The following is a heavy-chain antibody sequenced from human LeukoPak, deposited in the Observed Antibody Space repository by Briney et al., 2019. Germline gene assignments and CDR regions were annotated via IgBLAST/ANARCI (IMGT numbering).Heavy chain of an antibody. CDR1: GFTFSSYA. Sequence: GGSLRLSCAGSGFTFSSYAMSWVRQAPGKGLEWVSAISGSGGSTYYADSVKGRFTISRDNSKNTLYLQMNSLRAEDTAVYYCAKDESGYPHSEYWGQGTLVTVSS. D-gene: IGHD3-9*01. CDR3: AKDESGYPHSEY. J-gene: IGHJ4*02. V-gene: IGHV3-23*01. CDR2: ISGSGGST.